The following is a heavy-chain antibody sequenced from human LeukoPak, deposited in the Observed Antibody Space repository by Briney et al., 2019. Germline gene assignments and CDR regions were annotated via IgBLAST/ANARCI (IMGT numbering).Heavy chain of an antibody. CDR2: IKRDGSAK. V-gene: IGHV3-7*04. CDR3: ARDRVRGDYGVDY. Sequence: PGGSLRLFCAATGFTFRDYRMTCVRRPPGKGLEWVANIKRDGSAKYYVDSVKGRFTLSRDNAKDVLYLHMNSLRVEDTAVYYCARDRVRGDYGVDYWGQGTLVTVAS. D-gene: IGHD4-17*01. J-gene: IGHJ4*02. CDR1: GFTFRDYR.